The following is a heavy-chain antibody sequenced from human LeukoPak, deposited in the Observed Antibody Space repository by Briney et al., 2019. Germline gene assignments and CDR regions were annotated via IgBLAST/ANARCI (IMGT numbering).Heavy chain of an antibody. CDR1: GFTFSSYS. J-gene: IGHJ4*02. Sequence: GGSLRLSCAASGFTFSSYSMNWVRQAPGKGLEWVSSTSSSSSYIYYADSVKGRFTISRDNAKNSLYLQMNSLRAEDTAVYYCARDTPGGAGFDYWGQGTLVTVSS. CDR3: ARDTPGGAGFDY. V-gene: IGHV3-21*01. CDR2: TSSSSSYI. D-gene: IGHD1-26*01.